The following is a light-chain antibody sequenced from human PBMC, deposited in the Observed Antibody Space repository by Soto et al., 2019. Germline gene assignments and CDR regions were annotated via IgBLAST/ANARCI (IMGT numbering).Light chain of an antibody. CDR3: SSYAGSNNPYV. CDR1: SSDVGGYNY. CDR2: EVS. V-gene: IGLV2-8*01. Sequence: QSVLTQPPSASGSPGQSVTISCTGTSSDVGGYNYVSWYQQHPGKVPKVMIYEVSKRPSGVPDRFSGSKSGNTASLTVSGLQAEDEADYYCSSYAGSNNPYVFGTGTKVTDL. J-gene: IGLJ1*01.